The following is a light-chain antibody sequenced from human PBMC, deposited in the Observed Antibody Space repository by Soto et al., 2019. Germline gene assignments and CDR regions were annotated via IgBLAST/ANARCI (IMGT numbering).Light chain of an antibody. CDR1: QSVTSY. Sequence: EIELTQSPATLSLSPGERATLSCKASQSVTSYLAWYQQKAGQAPRLLIYDVFNRATGIPARFSGSGSGTDFTLTISSLEPEDFAVYYCQQRSRWPLTFGGGTKVEIK. V-gene: IGKV3-11*01. J-gene: IGKJ4*01. CDR3: QQRSRWPLT. CDR2: DVF.